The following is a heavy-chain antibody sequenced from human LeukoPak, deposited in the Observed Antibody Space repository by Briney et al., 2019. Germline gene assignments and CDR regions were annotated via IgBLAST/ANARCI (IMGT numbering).Heavy chain of an antibody. D-gene: IGHD3-16*01. Sequence: GGSLRLSCAASGFTFSSYGMHWVRQAPGKGLEWVAVIWYDGSNKYDADSVKGRFTISRDNSKNTLYLQMNSLRAEDTAVYYCAREMITFPTLDYWGQGTLVTVSS. J-gene: IGHJ4*02. CDR2: IWYDGSNK. V-gene: IGHV3-33*01. CDR1: GFTFSSYG. CDR3: AREMITFPTLDY.